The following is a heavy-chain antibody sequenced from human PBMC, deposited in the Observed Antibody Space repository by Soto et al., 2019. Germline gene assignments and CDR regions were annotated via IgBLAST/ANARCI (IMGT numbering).Heavy chain of an antibody. Sequence: SETLSLTCTVSGGSISSYFWSWIRQPPGKGLEWIGYIHYSGSSKYNPSLKSRVTITVDTSENRFSLHLTAVTAADTAVYFCARDTGNYFFDDWGRGTLVTVSS. D-gene: IGHD1-7*01. CDR1: GGSISSYF. CDR3: ARDTGNYFFDD. J-gene: IGHJ4*02. V-gene: IGHV4-59*01. CDR2: IHYSGSS.